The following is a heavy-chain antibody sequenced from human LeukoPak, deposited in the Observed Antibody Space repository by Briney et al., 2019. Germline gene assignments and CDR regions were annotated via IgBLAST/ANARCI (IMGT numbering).Heavy chain of an antibody. Sequence: ASVKVSCKVSGYTLTGLSMHWVRQAPGKGLEWMGGFDPEDGETIYAQKFQGRVTMTEDTSTDTAYMELSSLRSEDTAVYYCATVPYCSSTSCYIWFDPWGQGTLATVSS. CDR3: ATVPYCSSTSCYIWFDP. D-gene: IGHD2-2*02. CDR1: GYTLTGLS. J-gene: IGHJ5*02. V-gene: IGHV1-24*01. CDR2: FDPEDGET.